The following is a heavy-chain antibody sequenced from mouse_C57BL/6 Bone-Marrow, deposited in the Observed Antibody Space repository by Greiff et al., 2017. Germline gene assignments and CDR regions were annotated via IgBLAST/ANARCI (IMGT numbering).Heavy chain of an antibody. CDR1: GYSFPSYY. V-gene: IGHV1-66*01. CDR2: IYLGSGNT. Sequence: VKLVESGPELVKPGASVKISCKASGYSFPSYYIHWVKQRPGQGLEWMGWIYLGSGNTKYNEKVKCKATLTADTSSSTAYMQLSSLTSEDSAVYSCASGGYWGQGTTLTVSS. J-gene: IGHJ2*01. CDR3: ASGGY.